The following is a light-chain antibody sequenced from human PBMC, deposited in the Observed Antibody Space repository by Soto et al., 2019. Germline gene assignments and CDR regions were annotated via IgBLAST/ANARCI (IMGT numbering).Light chain of an antibody. J-gene: IGLJ1*01. Sequence: QSLLTQPSSVSGSPGQSITISCTGTSSDVGGYNYVSWYQHHPGKAPKLMIYDVSNRPSGVSNPFSGSKSGNTASLTISGLQPEDEADYYCSSYTTSNTRQIVFGTGTKVTVL. V-gene: IGLV2-14*03. CDR1: SSDVGGYNY. CDR2: DVS. CDR3: SSYTTSNTRQIV.